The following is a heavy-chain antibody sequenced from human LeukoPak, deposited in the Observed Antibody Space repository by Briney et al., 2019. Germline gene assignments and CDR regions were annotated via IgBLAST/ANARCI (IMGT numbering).Heavy chain of an antibody. D-gene: IGHD7-27*01. J-gene: IGHJ3*02. CDR2: MNPNSGNT. CDR1: GYIFNVYD. CDR3: AREPMRGRAGDNAFDI. V-gene: IGHV1-8*01. Sequence: GASVKVFCKASGYIFNVYDINWVRQAAGQGLEWMGWMNPNSGNTGYAQKFQGRVTMTRDTSMTTAYMELNSLTSEDTAVYYCAREPMRGRAGDNAFDIWGQGTKVTVSS.